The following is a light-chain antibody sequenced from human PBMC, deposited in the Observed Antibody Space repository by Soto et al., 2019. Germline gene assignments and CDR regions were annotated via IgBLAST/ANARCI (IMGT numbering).Light chain of an antibody. Sequence: EMVLTQSPGPLSLSPGERATLSCRASQSVSSSYVAWYQQKPGQAPRLLIYGASSRATGIPDRFSGSGSGTDFTLTISRLEPEDFAVYYCQQYGSSPMYTFGQGTKLEIK. V-gene: IGKV3-20*01. CDR1: QSVSSSY. CDR3: QQYGSSPMYT. CDR2: GAS. J-gene: IGKJ2*01.